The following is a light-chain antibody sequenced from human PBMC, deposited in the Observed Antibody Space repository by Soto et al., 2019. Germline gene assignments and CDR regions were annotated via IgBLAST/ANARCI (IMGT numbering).Light chain of an antibody. CDR3: QQYNNWPRT. V-gene: IGKV3-15*01. J-gene: IGKJ1*01. CDR1: QSVSSN. Sequence: EILMTQSPATLSVSPGERATLSCRASQSVSSNLAWFQQKPGQTPRLLIFGASTRATGIPARFSGSGSGTEFTLTISSLQSEYFAVYYCQQYNNWPRTFGQGTKVEIK. CDR2: GAS.